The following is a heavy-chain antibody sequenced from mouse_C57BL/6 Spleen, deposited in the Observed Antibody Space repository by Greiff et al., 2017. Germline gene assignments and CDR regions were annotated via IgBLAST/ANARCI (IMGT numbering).Heavy chain of an antibody. V-gene: IGHV5-17*01. CDR3: ANRDDGNWYFDV. CDR1: GFTFSDYG. J-gene: IGHJ1*03. Sequence: EVHLVESGGGLVKPGGSLKLSCAASGFTFSDYGMHWVRQAPEKGLEWVAYISSGSSTIYYADTVKGRFTISSDKAKNTLFLQMTSLRSEDTAMXYCANRDDGNWYFDVWGTGTTVTDSS. D-gene: IGHD2-3*01. CDR2: ISSGSSTI.